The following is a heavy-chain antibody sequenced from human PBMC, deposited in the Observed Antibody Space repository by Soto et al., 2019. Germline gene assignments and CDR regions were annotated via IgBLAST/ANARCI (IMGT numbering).Heavy chain of an antibody. V-gene: IGHV3-48*03. CDR3: AREYLGLPVRGFDY. D-gene: IGHD2-15*01. Sequence: EVRLVESGGGLVQPGGSLRLSCAASGFTFSSYEMNWVRQAPGKGLEWVSYISSSGSTIYYADSVKGRFTISRDNAKNSLYLQMNSLRAEDTAVYYCAREYLGLPVRGFDYWGQGTLVTVSS. J-gene: IGHJ4*02. CDR2: ISSSGSTI. CDR1: GFTFSSYE.